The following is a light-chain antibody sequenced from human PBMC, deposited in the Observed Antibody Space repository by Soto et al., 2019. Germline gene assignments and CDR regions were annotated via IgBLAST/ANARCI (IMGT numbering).Light chain of an antibody. CDR2: DTT. V-gene: IGLV7-46*01. CDR3: LLSYNGPYV. Sequence: AVVSQAPTLTVSTGGAVTLTCGSSTGAVTNGHYPYWFQQKPGQAPRTLIYDTTNRHSWTPARFSGSLLGGKAALTLSGAQPEDEAEYYCLLSYNGPYVFGTGTKVTVL. CDR1: TGAVTNGHY. J-gene: IGLJ1*01.